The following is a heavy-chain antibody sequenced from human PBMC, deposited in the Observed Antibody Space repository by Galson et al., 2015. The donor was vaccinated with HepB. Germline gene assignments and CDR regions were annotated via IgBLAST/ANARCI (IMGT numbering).Heavy chain of an antibody. V-gene: IGHV7-4-1*02. CDR1: GYTFTSYA. CDR3: ARGWKTHTIFGVVTHTNRGVGLQH. J-gene: IGHJ1*01. CDR2: INTNTGNP. D-gene: IGHD3-3*01. Sequence: SVKVSCKASGYTFTSYAMNWVRQAPGQGLEWMGWINTNTGNPTYAQGFTGRFVFSLDTSVGTAYLQISSLKAEDTAVYYCARGWKTHTIFGVVTHTNRGVGLQHWGQGTLVTVSS.